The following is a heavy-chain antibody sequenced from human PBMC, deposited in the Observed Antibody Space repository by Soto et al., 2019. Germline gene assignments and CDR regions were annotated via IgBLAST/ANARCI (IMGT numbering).Heavy chain of an antibody. CDR3: ARADVDTAMVTFDY. Sequence: SETLSLTCTVSGGSISSGGYYWSWIRQHPGKGLEWIGYIYYSGSTYYNPSLKSRVTISVDTSKNQFSLQLSSVTAADTAVYYCARADVDTAMVTFDYRGQRTLVTVSS. J-gene: IGHJ4*02. D-gene: IGHD5-18*01. CDR1: GGSISSGGYY. CDR2: IYYSGST. V-gene: IGHV4-31*03.